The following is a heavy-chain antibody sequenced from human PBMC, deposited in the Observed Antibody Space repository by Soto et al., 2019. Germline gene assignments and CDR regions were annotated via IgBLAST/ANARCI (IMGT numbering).Heavy chain of an antibody. Sequence: QITLKESGPTLLKPTQTLTLTCTFSGLSLSTSEVGVGWIRQPPGKALEWLALIYWDDDKRYSPSLRSRLTIAKDTSKNQVVLTMTNMDPVDTATYYCAHRFDWYYFNYWGQGSLVTVSS. CDR3: AHRFDWYYFNY. J-gene: IGHJ4*02. V-gene: IGHV2-5*02. CDR2: IYWDDDK. D-gene: IGHD3-9*01. CDR1: GLSLSTSEVG.